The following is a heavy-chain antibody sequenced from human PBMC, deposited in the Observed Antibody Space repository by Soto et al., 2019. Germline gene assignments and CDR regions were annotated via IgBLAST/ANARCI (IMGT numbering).Heavy chain of an antibody. D-gene: IGHD2-15*01. CDR3: ARWGCSGSNCNLNQRSFDL. J-gene: IGHJ4*02. Sequence: QVQLVESGGGVVQPGRSLRLSCAASGFIFNEYGMHWVRQAPGKGLEWVAVIWYDGSNKYYADSVKGRFTFSRDNSKNTMSLTTNGLRVEDTAIYYCARWGCSGSNCNLNQRSFDLWGQGTLVTVSS. CDR2: IWYDGSNK. V-gene: IGHV3-33*01. CDR1: GFIFNEYG.